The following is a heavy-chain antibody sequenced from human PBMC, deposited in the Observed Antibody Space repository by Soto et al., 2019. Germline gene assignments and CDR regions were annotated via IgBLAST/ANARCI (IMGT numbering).Heavy chain of an antibody. CDR1: GFTFISYG. D-gene: IGHD2-15*01. J-gene: IGHJ4*02. Sequence: QVQLVESGGGVVQPGRSLRLSCAASGFTFISYGMHWVRQAPGKGLEWLAVMSYDGRDKYYADSVRGRFTISRDNSKNTVYLQLTSLGVEETAVYYLAKARSGTWHEGYYFDNWAREPWSPSPQ. V-gene: IGHV3-30*18. CDR3: AKARSGTWHEGYYFDN. CDR2: MSYDGRDK.